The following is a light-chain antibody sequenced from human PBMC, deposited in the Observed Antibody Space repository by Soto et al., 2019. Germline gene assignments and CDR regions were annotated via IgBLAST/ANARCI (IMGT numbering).Light chain of an antibody. CDR3: FSFRSSKTYV. CDR1: SSDVGGYNY. CDR2: EVS. V-gene: IGLV2-14*01. Sequence: QSALTQPASVSGSPGQSITISCTGTSSDVGGYNYVSWYQHHPGKAPKLMIYEVSNRPSGVSNRFSGSKSGSTASLTISGLQAEDEADYYCFSFRSSKTYVFGTGTK. J-gene: IGLJ1*01.